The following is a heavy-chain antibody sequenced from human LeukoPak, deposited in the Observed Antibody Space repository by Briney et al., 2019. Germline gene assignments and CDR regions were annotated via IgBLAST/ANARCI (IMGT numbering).Heavy chain of an antibody. CDR1: GGSFSGYY. J-gene: IGHJ4*02. CDR3: ARVPPPGAAAYGAVDY. Sequence: PSETLSLTCAVYGGSFSGYYWSWIRQSPGKGLEWIGEVDHSGRTNYNPSLKSRLTMSVDTSKNQFSLKLTSVTAADTAVYFCARVPPPGAAAYGAVDYWGQGTLVTVSS. CDR2: VDHSGRT. V-gene: IGHV4-34*01. D-gene: IGHD3-16*01.